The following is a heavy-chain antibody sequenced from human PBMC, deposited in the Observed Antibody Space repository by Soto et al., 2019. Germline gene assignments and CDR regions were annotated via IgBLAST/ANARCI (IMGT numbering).Heavy chain of an antibody. Sequence: GGSLRLSCAASGFTFSSYSMNWVRQAPGKGLEWVSTISGSGVSTYYADSVKGRFTISRDNSKNTLYLQMNSLRAEDTAVYYCAKDRQGSYFDYWGQGTLVTVSS. CDR1: GFTFSSYS. CDR3: AKDRQGSYFDY. J-gene: IGHJ4*02. CDR2: ISGSGVST. V-gene: IGHV3-23*01. D-gene: IGHD1-26*01.